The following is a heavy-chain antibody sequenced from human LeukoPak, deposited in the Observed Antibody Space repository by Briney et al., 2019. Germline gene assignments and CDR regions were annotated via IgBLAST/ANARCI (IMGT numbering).Heavy chain of an antibody. V-gene: IGHV4-59*08. CDR2: IYHSGST. J-gene: IGHJ5*02. D-gene: IGHD3-10*01. CDR3: ARHHFGSGSWLFDL. Sequence: SETLSLTCSVSGGSISKYYWSWIRQPPGKGLEWIGYIYHSGSTNYNPSLNSRVTISVDTSRNQFSLKLSSVTAADTAVYYCARHHFGSGSWLFDLWGRRILVTVSS. CDR1: GGSISKYY.